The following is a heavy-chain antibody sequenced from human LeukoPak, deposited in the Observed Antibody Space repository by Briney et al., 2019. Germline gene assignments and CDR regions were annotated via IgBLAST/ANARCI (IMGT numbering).Heavy chain of an antibody. CDR2: VYYSGST. J-gene: IGHJ2*01. V-gene: IGHV4-59*08. CDR3: ARQDSIPYFDL. CDR1: GGSISSYY. Sequence: SETLSLTCTVSGGSISSYYWSWIRQPPGKGLEWIGYVYYSGSTNYNPSLKSRVTISVDTSKNQFSLKLSSVTAADTAVYYCARQDSIPYFDLWGRGTLVTVSS. D-gene: IGHD3-22*01.